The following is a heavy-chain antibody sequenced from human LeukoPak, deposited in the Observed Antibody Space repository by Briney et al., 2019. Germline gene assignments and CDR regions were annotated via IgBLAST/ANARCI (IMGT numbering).Heavy chain of an antibody. V-gene: IGHV4-34*01. J-gene: IGHJ4*02. Sequence: SETLSLTCAVYGGSFSGYYWSWIRQPPGKGLEWIGEINHSGSTNYNPSLKSRVTISVDTSKNQFSLKLSSVTAADTAVYYCARGLRSYGPGGDYWGQGTLVTVSS. CDR1: GGSFSGYY. CDR2: INHSGST. CDR3: ARGLRSYGPGGDY. D-gene: IGHD5-18*01.